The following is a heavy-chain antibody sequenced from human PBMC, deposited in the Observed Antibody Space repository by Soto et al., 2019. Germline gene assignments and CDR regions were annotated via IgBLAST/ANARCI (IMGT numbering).Heavy chain of an antibody. CDR3: AKLGVTTPFDY. CDR2: INSDGNST. J-gene: IGHJ4*02. Sequence: EVQLVESGGGLVQPGGSLRLSCVTSGFTFSKNWMHWVRQAPGKGLVWVSRINSDGNSTSYADSMKGRFTISRDNAKNTLYLQMNSLRAEDTALYYCAKLGVTTPFDYWGQGTLVTVSS. D-gene: IGHD3-22*01. V-gene: IGHV3-74*01. CDR1: GFTFSKNW.